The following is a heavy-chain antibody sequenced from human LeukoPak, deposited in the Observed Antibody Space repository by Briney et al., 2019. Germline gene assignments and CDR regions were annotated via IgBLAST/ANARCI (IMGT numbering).Heavy chain of an antibody. Sequence: GGSLRLSCVASGFTFSSYSMNWVRQAPGKGLEWVSSISSSSYIYYADSVKGRFTISRDNAKNSLYLQMNSLRAEDTAVYYCARVSSSRGGAFDIWGQGTMVTVSS. V-gene: IGHV3-21*01. CDR1: GFTFSSYS. D-gene: IGHD6-13*01. J-gene: IGHJ3*02. CDR2: ISSSSYI. CDR3: ARVSSSRGGAFDI.